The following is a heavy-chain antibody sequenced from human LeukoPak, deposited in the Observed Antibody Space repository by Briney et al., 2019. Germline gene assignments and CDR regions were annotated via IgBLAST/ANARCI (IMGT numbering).Heavy chain of an antibody. J-gene: IGHJ4*02. Sequence: QTGGSLRLSCAASGFTFSSYAMSWVRPAPGKGLEWVSAISGSGGSTYYADSVKGRFTISRDNSKNTLYLQMNSLRAEDTAVYYCAKRPAYYYGSGSYYYFDYWGQGTLVTVSS. V-gene: IGHV3-23*01. CDR1: GFTFSSYA. CDR2: ISGSGGST. CDR3: AKRPAYYYGSGSYYYFDY. D-gene: IGHD3-10*01.